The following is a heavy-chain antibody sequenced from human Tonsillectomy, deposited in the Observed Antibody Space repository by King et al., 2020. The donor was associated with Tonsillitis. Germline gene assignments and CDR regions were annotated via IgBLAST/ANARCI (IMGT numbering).Heavy chain of an antibody. J-gene: IGHJ3*02. CDR2: ISYDGSNK. D-gene: IGHD3-22*01. CDR1: GFTFSSYG. Sequence: QVQLVESGGGVVQPGRSLRLSCAASGFTFSSYGMHWVRQAPGKGLEWVAVISYDGSNKYYADSVKGRFTISRDNSKNTLYLQMNSLRAEDTAVYYCAKGNTMIVVVQNRDAFDIWGQGTMVTVSS. CDR3: AKGNTMIVVVQNRDAFDI. V-gene: IGHV3-30*18.